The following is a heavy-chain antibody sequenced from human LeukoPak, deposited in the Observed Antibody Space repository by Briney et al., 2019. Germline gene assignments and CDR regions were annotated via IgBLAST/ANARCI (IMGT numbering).Heavy chain of an antibody. CDR2: IYTSGST. J-gene: IGHJ6*03. D-gene: IGHD3-3*01. CDR1: GGSISSGSYY. CDR3: AKGAEEGVVITRVYYYYMDV. Sequence: SETLSLTCTVSGGSISSGSYYWSWIRQPAGKGLEWIGRIYTSGSTNYNPSLKSRVTISVDTSKNQFSLKLTSVSAADTAVYYCAKGAEEGVVITRVYYYYMDVWGKGTTVTISS. V-gene: IGHV4-61*02.